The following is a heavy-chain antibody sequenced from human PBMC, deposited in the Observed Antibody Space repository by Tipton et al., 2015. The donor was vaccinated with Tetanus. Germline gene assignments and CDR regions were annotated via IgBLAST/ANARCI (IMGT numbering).Heavy chain of an antibody. CDR1: GGSVRGGSYY. CDR2: IYTSGST. V-gene: IGHV4-61*02. J-gene: IGHJ4*02. CDR3: ARGWGSSWYYFDY. Sequence: TLSLTCTVSGGSVRGGSYYWNWIRQPPGKGLEWIGRIYTSGSTNYNPSLKSRVTMSVDTSKRQFSLKLNSVTAADTAVYNCARGWGSSWYYFDYWGQGILVTVSS. D-gene: IGHD6-13*01.